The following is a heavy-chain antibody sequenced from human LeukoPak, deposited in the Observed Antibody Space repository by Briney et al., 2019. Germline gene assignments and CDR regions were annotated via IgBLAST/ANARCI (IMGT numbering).Heavy chain of an antibody. D-gene: IGHD3-10*01. V-gene: IGHV4-34*01. CDR2: INHSGST. Sequence: PSETLSLTCAVYGGSFSGYYWSWIRQPPGKGLEWIGEINHSGSTNYNPSLKSRVTISVDASKNQFSLKLSSVTAADTAVYYCARRVRGSSFDYWGQGTLVTVSS. CDR3: ARRVRGSSFDY. J-gene: IGHJ4*02. CDR1: GGSFSGYY.